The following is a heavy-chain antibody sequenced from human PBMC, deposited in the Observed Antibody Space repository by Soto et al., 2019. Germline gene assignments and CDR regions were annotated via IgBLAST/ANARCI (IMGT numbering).Heavy chain of an antibody. V-gene: IGHV4-59*01. CDR1: GGSISRYY. Sequence: SETLSLTCTVSGGSISRYYWSWIRQPPGKGLEWIGYIYYSGSTNYNPSLKSRVTISVDTSKNQFSLKLTSVTAADTAVYYCARDRGSGWLTVDYWGQGTLVTVSS. J-gene: IGHJ4*02. CDR2: IYYSGST. D-gene: IGHD6-19*01. CDR3: ARDRGSGWLTVDY.